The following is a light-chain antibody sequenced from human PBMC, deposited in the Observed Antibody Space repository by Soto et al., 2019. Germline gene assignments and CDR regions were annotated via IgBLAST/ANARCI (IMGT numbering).Light chain of an antibody. CDR3: QHYDNLPPFT. Sequence: DIQMTQSPSSLSASVGDRVTITCQASQDIRKYLNWYHQKPGRAPKLLIYGASNLETGVPSRFSGSGYGTDFTFTISSLQPEDIATYYCQHYDNLPPFTFGPGTKVAIK. CDR2: GAS. J-gene: IGKJ3*01. CDR1: QDIRKY. V-gene: IGKV1-33*01.